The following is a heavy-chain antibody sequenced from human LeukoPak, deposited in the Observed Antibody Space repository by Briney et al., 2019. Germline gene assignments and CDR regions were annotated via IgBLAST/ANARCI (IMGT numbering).Heavy chain of an antibody. V-gene: IGHV3-11*04. CDR3: ARVGYYDFWSGENYYYMDV. J-gene: IGHJ6*03. CDR2: ISTTSSGI. D-gene: IGHD3-3*01. CDR1: GFTFRNYY. Sequence: GGSLRLSCAASGFTFRNYYMSWIRQAPGKGLEWVSYISTTSSGIYYADSVKGRFTISRDNAKNSLYLQMNSLRAEDTAVYYCARVGYYDFWSGENYYYMDVWGKGTTVTVSS.